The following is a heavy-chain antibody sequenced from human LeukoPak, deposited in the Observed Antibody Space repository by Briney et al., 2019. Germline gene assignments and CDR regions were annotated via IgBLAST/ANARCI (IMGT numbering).Heavy chain of an antibody. V-gene: IGHV1-69*05. CDR3: ARRSGVPAGGYYMDV. CDR2: IIPIFGTA. Sequence: SVKVSCKASGGTFSSYAISWVRQAPGQGLEWMGGIIPIFGTANYAQKFQGRVTITTDESTGTAYMELSSLRSEDTAVYYCARRSGVPAGGYYMDVWGKGTTVTVPS. D-gene: IGHD2-2*01. CDR1: GGTFSSYA. J-gene: IGHJ6*03.